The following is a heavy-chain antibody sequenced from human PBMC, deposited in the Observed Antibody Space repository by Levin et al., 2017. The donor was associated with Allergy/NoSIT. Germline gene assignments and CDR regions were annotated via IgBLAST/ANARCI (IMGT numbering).Heavy chain of an antibody. V-gene: IGHV4-34*01. D-gene: IGHD5-24*01. J-gene: IGHJ4*02. Sequence: SQTLSLTCAVYGGSFSGYYWSWIRQPPGKGLEWIGEINHSGSTNYNPSLKSRVTISVDTSKNQFSLKLSSVTAADTAVYYCARGRGYKDGPRFGFDYWGQGTLVTVSS. CDR1: GGSFSGYY. CDR2: INHSGST. CDR3: ARGRGYKDGPRFGFDY.